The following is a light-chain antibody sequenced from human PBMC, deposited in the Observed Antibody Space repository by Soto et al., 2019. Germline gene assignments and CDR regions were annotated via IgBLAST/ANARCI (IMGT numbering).Light chain of an antibody. Sequence: EIVLTQSPATLSLSPGERATLSCRASQSVRNYLAWYQQKPGQAPRLLIYDASSRALGIPARFSGSGSGTDFTLTISSLEPEDSAVYYCQQRNNWPPGYTFGQGTKLEI. J-gene: IGKJ2*01. V-gene: IGKV3-11*01. CDR1: QSVRNY. CDR2: DAS. CDR3: QQRNNWPPGYT.